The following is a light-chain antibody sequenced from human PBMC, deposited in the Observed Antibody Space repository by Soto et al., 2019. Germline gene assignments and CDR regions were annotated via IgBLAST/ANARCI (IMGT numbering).Light chain of an antibody. Sequence: EIVLTQSPATLSLSPGDRATLSCRASQSIGTYLAWYQQKPGQAPRLLIYDASNRATVIPARFICSWSGTDFTLTISSLEPEDFAVYFCQHRSNSPPTWTFGQGTTVEI. V-gene: IGKV3-11*01. CDR3: QHRSNSPPTWT. CDR1: QSIGTY. J-gene: IGKJ1*01. CDR2: DAS.